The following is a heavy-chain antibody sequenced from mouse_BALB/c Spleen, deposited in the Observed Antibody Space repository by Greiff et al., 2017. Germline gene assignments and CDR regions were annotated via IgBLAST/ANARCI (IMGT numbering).Heavy chain of an antibody. D-gene: IGHD2-1*01. CDR2: ISSGSSTI. Sequence: EVKVVESGGGLVQPGGSRKLSCAASGFTFSSFGMHWVRQAPEKGLEWVAYISSGSSTIYYADTVKGRFTISRDNPKNTLFLQMTSLRSEDTAMYYCARYGNYGDAMDYWGQGTSVTVSS. CDR1: GFTFSSFG. V-gene: IGHV5-17*02. CDR3: ARYGNYGDAMDY. J-gene: IGHJ4*01.